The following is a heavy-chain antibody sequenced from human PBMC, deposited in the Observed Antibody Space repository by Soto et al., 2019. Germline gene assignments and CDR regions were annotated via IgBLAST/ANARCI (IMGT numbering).Heavy chain of an antibody. J-gene: IGHJ4*02. D-gene: IGHD5-18*01. Sequence: GGSLRLSCAASGFTFSSYWMSWVRQAPGKGLEWVANIKQDGSEKYYVDSVKGRFTISRDNAKNSLYLQMNSLRAEDTAVYYCARDVDTAMAEYYFDYWGQGTLVTVSS. CDR3: ARDVDTAMAEYYFDY. CDR1: GFTFSSYW. CDR2: IKQDGSEK. V-gene: IGHV3-7*01.